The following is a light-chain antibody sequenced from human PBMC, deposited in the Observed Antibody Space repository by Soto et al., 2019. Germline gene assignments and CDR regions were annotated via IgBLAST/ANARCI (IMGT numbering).Light chain of an antibody. Sequence: EIVMTQSPATLSVSPGESVTLSCRASQRFSSNLSWYQQRPGQAPSLLIYGSSTRATGVPPRFSGSASGTEFTLTISSLQSEDFGVYYCQQYNDWPRTFGQGTRLEIK. V-gene: IGKV3-15*01. J-gene: IGKJ5*01. CDR2: GSS. CDR1: QRFSSN. CDR3: QQYNDWPRT.